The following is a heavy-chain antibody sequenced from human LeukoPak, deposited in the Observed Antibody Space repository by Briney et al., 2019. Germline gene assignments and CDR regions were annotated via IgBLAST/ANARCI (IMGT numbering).Heavy chain of an antibody. J-gene: IGHJ4*02. V-gene: IGHV3-7*03. CDR1: EFTFTNYW. D-gene: IGHD5-12*01. CDR3: LGYGNDNP. CDR2: MSPDENEK. Sequence: GGSLRLSCAITEFTFTNYWKNWVRQASGKGLEWVANMSPDENEKKYVDSVKGRFTISTDNAKRTLYLQMNSLRVEDTAIYYCLGYGNDNPWGQGALVTVSS.